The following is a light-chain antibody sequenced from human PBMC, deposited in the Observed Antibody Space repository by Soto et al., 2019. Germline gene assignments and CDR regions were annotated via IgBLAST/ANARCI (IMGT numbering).Light chain of an antibody. CDR2: GAS. J-gene: IGKJ4*01. CDR1: QSVSSTF. V-gene: IGKV3-20*01. Sequence: EFVLTQSPGTLSLSGGERATLSCRASQSVSSTFLAWYQQKLGQPPRLLIYGASTRVTGIPDRFSGSGSGTDFTLTISRLEPEDFAVYYCQHYGSSPPLTFGGGTKVEIK. CDR3: QHYGSSPPLT.